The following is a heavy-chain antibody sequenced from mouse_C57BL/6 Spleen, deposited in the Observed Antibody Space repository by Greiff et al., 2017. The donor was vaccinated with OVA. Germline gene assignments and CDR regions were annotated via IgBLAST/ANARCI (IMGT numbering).Heavy chain of an antibody. CDR2: ISSGGDYI. CDR1: GFTFSSYA. Sequence: EVKLMESGEGLVKPGGSLKLSCAASGFTFSSYAMSWVRQTPEKRLEWVAYISSGGDYIYYADTVKGRFTISRDNARNTLYLQMSSLKSEDTAMYYCTRVSLYGSSYGYWGQGTTLTVSS. J-gene: IGHJ2*01. V-gene: IGHV5-9-1*02. CDR3: TRVSLYGSSYGY. D-gene: IGHD1-1*01.